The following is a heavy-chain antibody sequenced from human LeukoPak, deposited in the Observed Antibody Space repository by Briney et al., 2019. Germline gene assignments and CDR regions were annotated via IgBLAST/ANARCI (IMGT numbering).Heavy chain of an antibody. Sequence: GGSLRLSCAASGFTFSSYCMSWVRQAPGRGLEWVANIKQDGGEKYYVDSVKGRFTISRDNAKNSLYLQMNSLRAEDTALYYCAKGVSAGVHYGMDAWGQGTTVTVSS. CDR2: IKQDGGEK. J-gene: IGHJ6*02. D-gene: IGHD3-10*01. CDR1: GFTFSSYC. CDR3: AKGVSAGVHYGMDA. V-gene: IGHV3-7*03.